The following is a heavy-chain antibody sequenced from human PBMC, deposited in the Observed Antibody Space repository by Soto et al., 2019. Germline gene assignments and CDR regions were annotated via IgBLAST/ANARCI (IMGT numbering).Heavy chain of an antibody. CDR2: IYYSGST. CDR1: GGSISSYY. Sequence: QVQLQESGPGLVKPSETLSLTCTVSGGSISSYYWSWIRQPPGKGLEWIGYIYYSGSTNYNPSLKSRVTISVDTSKNQFSLKLSSVTAADTAVYYCARASIAAVGTTIYYYYGMDVWGQGTTVTVSS. V-gene: IGHV4-59*01. CDR3: ARASIAAVGTTIYYYYGMDV. D-gene: IGHD6-13*01. J-gene: IGHJ6*02.